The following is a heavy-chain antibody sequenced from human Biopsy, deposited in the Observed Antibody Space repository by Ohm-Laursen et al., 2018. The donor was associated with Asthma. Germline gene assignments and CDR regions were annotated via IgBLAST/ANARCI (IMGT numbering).Heavy chain of an antibody. D-gene: IGHD2-21*02. CDR3: ARGGLHYYEYYGMDV. CDR2: ISYDGRNT. Sequence: LRLSCTATGFTFDNYTMHWVRQAPGKGLEWVTIISYDGRNTYYADSVEGRFTISRDNSKNTLFLQMSSLRPEDTAVYYCARGGLHYYEYYGMDVWGQGTTVTVSS. CDR1: GFTFDNYT. J-gene: IGHJ6*02. V-gene: IGHV3-30*04.